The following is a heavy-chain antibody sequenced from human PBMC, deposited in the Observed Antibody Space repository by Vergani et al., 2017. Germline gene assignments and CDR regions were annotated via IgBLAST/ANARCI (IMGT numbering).Heavy chain of an antibody. CDR3: ARFLSQTRAITNWFDP. CDR1: GFTFTSSA. J-gene: IGHJ5*02. D-gene: IGHD3-3*01. Sequence: QMQLVQSGPEVKKPGTSVKVSCKASGFTFTSSAVQWVRQARGQRLEWIGWIVVGSGNTNYAQKFQERVTITRDMSTSTAYMELSSLRSEDTAVYYCARFLSQTRAITNWFDPWGQGTLVTVSS. V-gene: IGHV1-58*01. CDR2: IVVGSGNT.